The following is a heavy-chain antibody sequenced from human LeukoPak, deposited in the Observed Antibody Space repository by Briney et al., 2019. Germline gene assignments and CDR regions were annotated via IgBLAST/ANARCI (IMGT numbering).Heavy chain of an antibody. J-gene: IGHJ4*02. CDR2: IIPIFGTA. Sequence: SLRVSCKASGGTFSSYAMRWVRQAPGQGLEWVAGIIPIFGTANYAQTFQGRVTITADESTSTAYMELNSLRAEDTAVYYCARLGPGGMATIKNWGQGTLVTVSS. V-gene: IGHV1-69*13. CDR1: GGTFSSYA. CDR3: ARLGPGGMATIKN. D-gene: IGHD5-24*01.